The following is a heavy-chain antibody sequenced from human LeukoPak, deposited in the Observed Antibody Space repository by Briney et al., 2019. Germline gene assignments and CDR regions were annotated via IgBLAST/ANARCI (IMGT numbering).Heavy chain of an antibody. J-gene: IGHJ5*02. CDR2: INHSGST. CDR1: GGSFSGYY. Sequence: SETLSLTCAVYGGSFSGYYWSWIRQPPGKGLEWIGEINHSGSTNYNPSLKSRVTISVDTSKNQFSLKLSSVTAADTAVYYCARIRGVALAPGWFDPWGQGTLVTVSS. D-gene: IGHD5-12*01. CDR3: ARIRGVALAPGWFDP. V-gene: IGHV4-34*01.